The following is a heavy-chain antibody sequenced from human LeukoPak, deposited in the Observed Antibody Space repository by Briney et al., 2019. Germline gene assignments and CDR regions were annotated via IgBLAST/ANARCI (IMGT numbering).Heavy chain of an antibody. Sequence: PGGSLRLSCAASGFTFSSHWMHWVRQAPGKGLVWVSRIKDDGSHTNYADSVKGRFIISRDNAKNTLSLQMNSLRAEDTAVYYCARGSGIITGIDEWGQGTLVTVSS. CDR3: ARGSGIITGIDE. CDR1: GFTFSSHW. CDR2: IKDDGSHT. J-gene: IGHJ4*02. D-gene: IGHD6-25*01. V-gene: IGHV3-74*01.